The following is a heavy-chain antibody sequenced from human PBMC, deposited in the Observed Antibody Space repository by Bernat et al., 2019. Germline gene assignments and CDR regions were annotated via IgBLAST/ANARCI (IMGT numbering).Heavy chain of an antibody. V-gene: IGHV4-61*02. D-gene: IGHD4-17*01. CDR3: AREYTVTTLDSENQNN. J-gene: IGHJ4*02. CDR2: IYTSGST. Sequence: QVQLQESGPGLVKHSQTLSLTCTVSGGSISSGSYYWSWIRQPAGKGLEWIGRIYTSGSTNYNPSLKSRVTISVDTSKNQCSLKLSSVTAADTAVYYCAREYTVTTLDSENQNNWGQGTLVTVSS. CDR1: GGSISSGSYY.